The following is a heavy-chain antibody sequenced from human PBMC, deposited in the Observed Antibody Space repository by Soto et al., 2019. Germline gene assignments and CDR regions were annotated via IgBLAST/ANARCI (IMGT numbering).Heavy chain of an antibody. V-gene: IGHV1-69*13. J-gene: IGHJ6*02. CDR2: IIPIFGTA. CDR1: GGTFSSYS. Sequence: ASVKVSCKASGGTFSSYSISWVRQAPGQGLEWMGGIIPIFGTANYAQKFQGRVTITADESTSTAYMELSSLRSEDTAVYYCARDRWSSLGMDVWGQGTTVTVSS. D-gene: IGHD6-13*01. CDR3: ARDRWSSLGMDV.